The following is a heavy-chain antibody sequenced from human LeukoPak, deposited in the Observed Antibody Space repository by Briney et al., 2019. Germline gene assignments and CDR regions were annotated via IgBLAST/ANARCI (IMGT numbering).Heavy chain of an antibody. CDR2: LYHSDST. Sequence: SETLSLTCAVSGYSISNGYYWVWIRQPPGKGLEWIGSLYHSDSTYYNPSLKSRVTMSVDTSKNQFSLKLSFVTAADTAVYYCARQSDSYYSYYVDVWGKGTTVTVSS. V-gene: IGHV4-38-2*01. J-gene: IGHJ6*03. CDR1: GYSISNGYY. CDR3: ARQSDSYYSYYVDV.